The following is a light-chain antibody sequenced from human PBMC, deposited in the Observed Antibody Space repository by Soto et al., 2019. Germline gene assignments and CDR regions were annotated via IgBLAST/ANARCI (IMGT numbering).Light chain of an antibody. V-gene: IGLV1-51*01. CDR3: GTWDFRMSAGV. Sequence: QSVLTQPPSVSAAPGQKVTISCSGSNSNIGNNYVSWYQVLPATAPKLLIYDNNQRPSGIPDRFSGSKSATSATLSITGLQTGDEADYYCGTWDFRMSAGVCGGGTKLTVL. J-gene: IGLJ3*02. CDR1: NSNIGNNY. CDR2: DNN.